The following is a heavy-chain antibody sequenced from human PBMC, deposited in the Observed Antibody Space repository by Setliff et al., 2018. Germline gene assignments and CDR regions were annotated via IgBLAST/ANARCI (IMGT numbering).Heavy chain of an antibody. CDR3: AKASVWVVDANCGSFDV. V-gene: IGHV1-69*05. CDR2: IVPIYGPA. J-gene: IGHJ3*01. D-gene: IGHD2-15*01. CDR1: GGSFRNSG. Sequence: SVKVSCKASGGSFRNSGSGWVRQAPGQGLEWIGGIVPIYGPAKYAQKFQGRVEITTDESTNTAYMELSSLTSDDTATYYCAKASVWVVDANCGSFDVWGQGTVVTAS.